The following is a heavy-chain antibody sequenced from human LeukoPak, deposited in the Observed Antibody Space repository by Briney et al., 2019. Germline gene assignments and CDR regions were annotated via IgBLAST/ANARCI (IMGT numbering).Heavy chain of an antibody. CDR1: GLTSSNYA. V-gene: IGHV3-23*01. J-gene: IGHJ5*02. D-gene: IGHD6-19*01. CDR3: AKCSTSAYTTGWCNWIDP. CDR2: TVSRGTT. Sequence: GGSLRLSCAASGLTSSNYAMSWVRQAPGKGLEWVSSTVSRGTTQYADSVKGRFTVSRDTSKNTLYLQMNSLRADDTAVYYCAKCSTSAYTTGWCNWIDPWGQGTLVTVSS.